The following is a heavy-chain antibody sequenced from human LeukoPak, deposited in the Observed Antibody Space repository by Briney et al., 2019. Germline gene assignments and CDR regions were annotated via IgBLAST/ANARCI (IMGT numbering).Heavy chain of an antibody. J-gene: IGHJ6*02. CDR3: ASSSYDFWSGYYRDYYGMDV. CDR1: GGSISSYY. V-gene: IGHV4-59*01. CDR2: IYYSGST. D-gene: IGHD3-3*01. Sequence: SETLSLTCTVSGGSISSYYWSWIRQPPGKGLEWIGYIYYSGSTNYNPSLKSRVTISVDTSKNQFSLKLSSVTAAGTAVYYCASSSYDFWSGYYRDYYGMDVWGQGTTVTVSS.